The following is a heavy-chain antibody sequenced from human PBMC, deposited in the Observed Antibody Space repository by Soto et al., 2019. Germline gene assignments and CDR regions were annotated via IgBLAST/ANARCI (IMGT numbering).Heavy chain of an antibody. Sequence: SQTLSHTCAISGDSVSSNSAAWNWIRQSPSKGLEWLGRTYYRSKWYNDYAVSVKSRITINPDTSKNQFSLQLNSVTPEDTAVYYCARHLTSRWRFDAFDIWGQGRMVTV. V-gene: IGHV6-1*01. J-gene: IGHJ3*02. D-gene: IGHD3-3*01. CDR2: TYYRSKWYN. CDR1: GDSVSSNSAA. CDR3: ARHLTSRWRFDAFDI.